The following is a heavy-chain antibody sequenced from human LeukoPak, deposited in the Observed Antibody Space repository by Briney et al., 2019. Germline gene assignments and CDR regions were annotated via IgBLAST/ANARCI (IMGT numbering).Heavy chain of an antibody. CDR2: ISAYNGNT. V-gene: IGHV1-18*01. D-gene: IGHD1-26*01. J-gene: IGHJ4*02. CDR1: GYTFTSYG. CDR3: VSWYSGRPYDY. Sequence: ASVKVSCKASGYTFTSYGISWVRQAPGQGLEWMGWISAYNGNTNYAQKLQGRVTMTTDTSTSTAYMELRSLRSDDTAVYYCVSWYSGRPYDYWGQGTLVTVSS.